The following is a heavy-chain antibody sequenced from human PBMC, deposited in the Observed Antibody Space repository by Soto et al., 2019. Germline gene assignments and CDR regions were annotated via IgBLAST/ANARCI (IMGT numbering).Heavy chain of an antibody. J-gene: IGHJ6*02. CDR3: ASDPFRGIASYGMDV. CDR2: IIPIFGTA. CDR1: GGTFSSYA. V-gene: IGHV1-69*01. Sequence: QVQLVQSGAEVKKPGSSVKVSCKASGGTFSSYAISWVRQAPGQGLEWMGGIIPIFGTANYAQKFQGRVTITADESTSTAYMERSSLRAEDTAVYYCASDPFRGIASYGMDVWGQGTTVTVSS. D-gene: IGHD1-1*01.